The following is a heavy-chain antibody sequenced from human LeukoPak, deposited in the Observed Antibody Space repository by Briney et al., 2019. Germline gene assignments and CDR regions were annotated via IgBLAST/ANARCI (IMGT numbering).Heavy chain of an antibody. V-gene: IGHV3-30*01. J-gene: IGHJ4*02. CDR3: ARARVRGVSFFAY. D-gene: IGHD2-21*01. CDR1: GFTFSTYA. CDR2: ISYDGSNE. Sequence: PGGSLRLSCEASGFTFSTYAMLWVRQAPGKGLEWLSEISYDGSNEYYADSVKGRFTISRGKSKNTLYLQMNSLTAEDSAVYYCARARVRGVSFFAYWGQGTLVTVSS.